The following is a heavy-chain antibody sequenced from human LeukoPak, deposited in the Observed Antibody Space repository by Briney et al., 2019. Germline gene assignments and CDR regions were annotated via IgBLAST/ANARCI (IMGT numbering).Heavy chain of an antibody. J-gene: IGHJ4*02. Sequence: ESGPTLVNPTQTLTLTCTFSGFSLSTSGVAVGWIRQPPGKALEWLGLIYWDDDKRYSPSLKSALTITKDTSKNQAVLTMTNMDPVDTATYYCAHRRDGYNSLDYWGQGTLVTVSS. CDR3: AHRRDGYNSLDY. V-gene: IGHV2-5*02. CDR1: GFSLSTSGVA. D-gene: IGHD5-24*01. CDR2: IYWDDDK.